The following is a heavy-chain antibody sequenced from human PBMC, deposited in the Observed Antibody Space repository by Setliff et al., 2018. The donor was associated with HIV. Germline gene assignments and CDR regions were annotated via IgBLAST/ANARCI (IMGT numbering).Heavy chain of an antibody. V-gene: IGHV1-69*08. CDR1: GGTFSTYT. Sequence: SVKVSCKTSGGTFSTYTIAWVRQAPGQGLEWMGRIIPIFGTPNYAQKFQGRVTITADKSTSTIYLDLRSLTSEDTAMYYCARSVWAVVVPTDPAVDAFAIWGQGTMVTVSS. D-gene: IGHD2-2*01. J-gene: IGHJ3*02. CDR2: IIPIFGTP. CDR3: ARSVWAVVVPTDPAVDAFAI.